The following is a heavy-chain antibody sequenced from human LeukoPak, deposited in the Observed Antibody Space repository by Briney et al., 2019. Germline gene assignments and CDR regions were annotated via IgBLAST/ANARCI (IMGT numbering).Heavy chain of an antibody. CDR3: VSPREFSYGYFDY. J-gene: IGHJ4*02. CDR2: IYYSKNT. V-gene: IGHV4-39*01. D-gene: IGHD5-18*01. Sequence: SETLSLTCPVSGGSISSSSAYWGWIRQPPGKGLEWIGSIYYSKNTYYNPSLKSRVTISADTSKNQFSLTLGSVSATDTAVYYCVSPREFSYGYFDYWGQGTLVTVSS. CDR1: GGSISSSSAY.